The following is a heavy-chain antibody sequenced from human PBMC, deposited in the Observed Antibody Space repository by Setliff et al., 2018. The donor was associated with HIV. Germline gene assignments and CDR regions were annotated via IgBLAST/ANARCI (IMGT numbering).Heavy chain of an antibody. D-gene: IGHD3-3*01. J-gene: IGHJ4*02. V-gene: IGHV3-23*01. CDR1: GFTFQNFA. CDR3: ARSAIFGVV. CDR2: ISGSGHNS. Sequence: GGSLRLSCIASGFTFQNFAMNWVRHFPGKGLEWVAAISGSGHNSTYSDSVKGRFTISRDNSNKTLHLQLTRLRVEDTAVYYCARSAIFGVVWGQGTLVTVSS.